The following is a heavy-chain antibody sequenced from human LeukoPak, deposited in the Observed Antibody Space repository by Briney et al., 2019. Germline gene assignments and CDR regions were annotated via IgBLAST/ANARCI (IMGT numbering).Heavy chain of an antibody. CDR3: AKIVAWSEAARYAFDI. J-gene: IGHJ3*02. V-gene: IGHV3-23*01. Sequence: GGSLRLSCAASGFTFSSYAMSWARQAPGKGLEWVSTISGSGGSTYYADSVKGRFTISRDNSKNTLYLQMNSLRAEDTAVYYCAKIVAWSEAARYAFDIWGQGTMVTVSS. CDR2: ISGSGGST. CDR1: GFTFSSYA. D-gene: IGHD2-15*01.